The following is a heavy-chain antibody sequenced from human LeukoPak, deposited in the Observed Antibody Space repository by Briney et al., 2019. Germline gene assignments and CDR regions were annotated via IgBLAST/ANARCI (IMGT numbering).Heavy chain of an antibody. CDR2: IIPIFGTA. CDR3: ASVNWGSSAYFDY. V-gene: IGHV1-69*05. D-gene: IGHD7-27*01. CDR1: GGTFSSYA. J-gene: IGHJ4*02. Sequence: SVKVSCKASGGTFSSYAISWVRQAPGQGLEWMGRIIPIFGTANYAQKFQGRVTITTDGSTSTAYMELSSLRSEDTAVYYCASVNWGSSAYFDYWGQGTLVTVSS.